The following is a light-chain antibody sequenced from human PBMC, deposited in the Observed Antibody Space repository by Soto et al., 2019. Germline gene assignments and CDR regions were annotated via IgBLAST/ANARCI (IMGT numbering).Light chain of an antibody. CDR3: CSYTTASTLE. CDR1: IRDIGSYKY. J-gene: IGLJ2*01. V-gene: IGLV2-14*01. CDR2: EIS. Sequence: QSALTQPASVSGSPGQSINISCTGSIRDIGSYKYVSWYQRHPGKAPKLIIFEISHRPLGVSDRFSGSKSDNTASLTISGLQAEDEADYFCCSYTTASTLEFGGGTKLTVL.